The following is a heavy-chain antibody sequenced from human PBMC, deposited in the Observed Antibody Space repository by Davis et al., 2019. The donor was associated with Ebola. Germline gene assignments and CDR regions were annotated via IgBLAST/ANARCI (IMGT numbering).Heavy chain of an antibody. CDR3: ARDPTNYGSEDYFARNHFDP. J-gene: IGHJ5*02. CDR2: ISSTCEST. Sequence: GESLNISCAASEFTFSSYAMNWVRHAPGKGLEWVSAISSTCESTYYPDSVQCRFIISRDNSKNTLYLQMNSLRAEDTAVYYCARDPTNYGSEDYFARNHFDPWGQGTLVDASS. D-gene: IGHD3-10*01. CDR1: EFTFSSYA. V-gene: IGHV3-23*01.